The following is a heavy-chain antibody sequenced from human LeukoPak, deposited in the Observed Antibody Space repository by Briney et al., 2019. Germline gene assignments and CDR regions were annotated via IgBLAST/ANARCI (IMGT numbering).Heavy chain of an antibody. V-gene: IGHV3-30*18. CDR2: ISYDGSNK. J-gene: IGHJ4*02. D-gene: IGHD3-10*01. CDR1: GFTLSSYG. Sequence: GGSLRLSCAASGFTLSSYGMHWVRQAPGKGLEWVAVISYDGSNKYYADSVKGRFTISRDNSKNTLYLQMNSLRAEDTAVYYCAKDMDFMVRGVDYWGQGTLVTVSS. CDR3: AKDMDFMVRGVDY.